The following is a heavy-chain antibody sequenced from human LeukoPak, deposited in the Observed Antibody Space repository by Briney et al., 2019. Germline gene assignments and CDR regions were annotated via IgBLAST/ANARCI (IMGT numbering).Heavy chain of an antibody. CDR3: AKDIRQMGAFDI. D-gene: IGHD5-24*01. J-gene: IGHJ3*02. V-gene: IGHV3-9*01. Sequence: GRSLRLSCAASGFTFDDYAMHWVRQAPGKGLEWVSGISWNSGSIGYADSVKGRFTISRDNAKNSLYLQMNSLRAEDTALYYCAKDIRQMGAFDIWGQGTMVTVSS. CDR2: ISWNSGSI. CDR1: GFTFDDYA.